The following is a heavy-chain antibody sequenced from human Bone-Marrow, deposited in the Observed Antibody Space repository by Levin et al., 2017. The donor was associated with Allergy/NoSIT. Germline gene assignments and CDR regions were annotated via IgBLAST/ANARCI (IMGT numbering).Heavy chain of an antibody. D-gene: IGHD3-22*01. CDR1: GFIFSSYN. CDR3: ARERGYSRYAYDI. J-gene: IGHJ3*02. Sequence: GESLKISCVASGFIFSSYNMNWVRQAPGKGLEWVSYISSSSSIIYYADSVKGRFTISRDNAKNSLYLQTNSLRAEDTAVYYCARERGYSRYAYDIWGRGTMVTVSS. CDR2: ISSSSSII. V-gene: IGHV3-48*04.